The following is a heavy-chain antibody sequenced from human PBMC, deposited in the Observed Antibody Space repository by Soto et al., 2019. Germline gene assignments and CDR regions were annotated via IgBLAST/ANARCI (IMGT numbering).Heavy chain of an antibody. CDR2: INHSGGT. J-gene: IGHJ6*02. D-gene: IGHD3-3*02. V-gene: IGHV4-34*01. CDR1: GGSFSGYY. CDR3: ARDRQYSQFWSGYQNEGPYNMDV. Sequence: PSETLSLTCAVYGGSFSGYYWTWIRQAPGKGLERIGEINHSGGTNYNSSLKSRVIISVDTSKNQFSLILYSVTAADTAAYFCARDRQYSQFWSGYQNEGPYNMDVWGQGTTVTVSS.